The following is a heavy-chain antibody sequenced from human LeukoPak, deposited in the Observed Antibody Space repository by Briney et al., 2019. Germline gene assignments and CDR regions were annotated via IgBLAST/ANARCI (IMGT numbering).Heavy chain of an antibody. Sequence: PSETLSLTCTVSGGPISSSSYYWGWIRQPPGKGLEWIGSIYYSGNTYYNPSLKSRVTISVDTSKNQFSLKLSSVTAADTAVYYCASHYDSSGYYALDYWGQGTLVTVSS. J-gene: IGHJ4*02. CDR3: ASHYDSSGYYALDY. D-gene: IGHD3-22*01. CDR2: IYYSGNT. CDR1: GGPISSSSYY. V-gene: IGHV4-39*01.